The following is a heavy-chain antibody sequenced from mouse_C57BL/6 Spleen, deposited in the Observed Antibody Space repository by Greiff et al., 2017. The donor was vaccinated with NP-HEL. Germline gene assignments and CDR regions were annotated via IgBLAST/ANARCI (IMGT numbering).Heavy chain of an antibody. D-gene: IGHD2-4*01. V-gene: IGHV2-5*01. J-gene: IGHJ1*03. CDR2: IWRGGST. CDR3: AKNDDYAGDWYFDV. CDR1: GFSLPSYG. Sequence: VQLQQSGPGLVQPSQSLSITCTVSGFSLPSYGVHWVRQSPGKGLEWLGVIWRGGSTDYTAAFMSRLSITKDNSKSQVFFKMNSLQADDTAIYYCAKNDDYAGDWYFDVWGTGTTVTVSS.